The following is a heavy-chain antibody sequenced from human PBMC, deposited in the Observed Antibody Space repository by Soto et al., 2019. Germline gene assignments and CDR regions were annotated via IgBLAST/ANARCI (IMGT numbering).Heavy chain of an antibody. V-gene: IGHV1-18*01. D-gene: IGHD6-19*01. J-gene: IGHJ3*02. CDR2: ISAYNGNT. CDR3: ARNRAVAGSWAFDI. CDR1: GYTFTSYG. Sequence: EASVKVSCKASGYTFTSYGISWVRQAPGQGLEWMGWISAYNGNTNYAQKLQGRVTMTTDTSTSTAYMELRSLRSDDTAVYYCARNRAVAGSWAFDIWGQGTMVTVSS.